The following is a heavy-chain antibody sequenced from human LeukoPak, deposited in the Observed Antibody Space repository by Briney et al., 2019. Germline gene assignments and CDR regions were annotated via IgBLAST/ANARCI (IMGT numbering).Heavy chain of an antibody. Sequence: SQTLSLTCTVSGGSISSGGYYWSWIRQHPGKGLEWIGYIYYSGGTYYNPSLKSRVTISVDTSKNQFSLKLSSVTAADTAVYYCARRAAAASLYYFDYWGQGTLVTVSS. CDR3: ARRAAAASLYYFDY. CDR1: GGSISSGGYY. J-gene: IGHJ4*02. CDR2: IYYSGGT. V-gene: IGHV4-31*03. D-gene: IGHD6-13*01.